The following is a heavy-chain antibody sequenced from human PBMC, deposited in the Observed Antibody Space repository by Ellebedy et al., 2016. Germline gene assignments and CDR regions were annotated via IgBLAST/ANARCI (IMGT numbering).Heavy chain of an antibody. J-gene: IGHJ4*02. V-gene: IGHV3-7*01. CDR3: VRSGESSYYFDY. Sequence: GESLKISCAASGFMLRNFWMGWVRQAPGKGLEWVAHIDQHGNQQYHPDSVKGRFTISRDDAENSLFLQMNSLRAGDTAVFYCVRSGESSYYFDYWGQGILVTVSS. D-gene: IGHD3-10*01. CDR2: IDQHGNQQ. CDR1: GFMLRNFW.